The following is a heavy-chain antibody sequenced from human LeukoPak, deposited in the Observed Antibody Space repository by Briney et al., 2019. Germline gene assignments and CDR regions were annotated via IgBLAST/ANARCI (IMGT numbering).Heavy chain of an antibody. CDR2: IYYSGST. CDR3: GRLNLPAVSGAFDY. V-gene: IGHV4-59*08. CDR1: GGSISSYY. D-gene: IGHD2-2*01. J-gene: IGHJ4*02. Sequence: SETLSLTCTVSGGSISSYYWSWIRQPPGKGLEWIGYIYYSGSTNYNPSLKSRVTISVDTSKNQFSLKLSSVTAADTAVYYCGRLNLPAVSGAFDYWGQGTLVTVSS.